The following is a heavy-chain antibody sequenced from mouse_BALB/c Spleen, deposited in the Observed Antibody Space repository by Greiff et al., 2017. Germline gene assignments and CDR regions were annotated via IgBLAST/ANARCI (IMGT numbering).Heavy chain of an antibody. V-gene: IGHV1-14*01. Sequence: VHVKQPGPELVKPGASVKMSCKASGYTFTSYVMHWVKQKPGQGLEWIGYINPYNDGTKYNEKFKGKATLTSDKSSSTAYMELSSLTSEDSAVYYCARGLPHYYAMDYWGQGTSVTVSS. CDR2: INPYNDGT. D-gene: IGHD5-5*01. CDR3: ARGLPHYYAMDY. J-gene: IGHJ4*01. CDR1: GYTFTSYV.